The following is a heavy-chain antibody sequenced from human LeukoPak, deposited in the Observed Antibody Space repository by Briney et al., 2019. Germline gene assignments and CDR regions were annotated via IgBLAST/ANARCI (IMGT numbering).Heavy chain of an antibody. CDR2: ISYDGSNA. CDR3: AKSLLPIVVVPAAMAD. V-gene: IGHV3-30*18. J-gene: IGHJ4*02. Sequence: GSLRLSCAASGFTFSVYGMQWVRQAPGKGLEWVAIISYDGSNAYNGDSVKGRFTISRDNSKNTVYLQMNSLRAEDTAVYYCAKSLLPIVVVPAAMADWGQGTLVTVSS. D-gene: IGHD2-2*01. CDR1: GFTFSVYG.